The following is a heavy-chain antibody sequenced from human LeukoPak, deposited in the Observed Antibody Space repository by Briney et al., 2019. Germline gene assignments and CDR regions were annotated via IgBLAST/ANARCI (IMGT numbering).Heavy chain of an antibody. Sequence: GGSLRLSCAASGFTFSSYAMSWFRQAPGKGLEWVSAISGSGGSTYYADSVKGRFTISRDNSKNTLYLQMNSLRAEDTAVYYCASHDYGGVVRSPVDYWGQGTLVTVSS. V-gene: IGHV3-23*01. J-gene: IGHJ4*02. CDR2: ISGSGGST. CDR3: ASHDYGGVVRSPVDY. D-gene: IGHD4/OR15-4a*01. CDR1: GFTFSSYA.